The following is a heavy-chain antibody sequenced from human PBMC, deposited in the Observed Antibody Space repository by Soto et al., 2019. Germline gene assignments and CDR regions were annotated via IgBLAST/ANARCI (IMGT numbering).Heavy chain of an antibody. J-gene: IGHJ4*02. CDR1: GFTLSSYS. CDR2: ISYDGNTQ. CDR3: AKVSRPSRISTPDFDY. Sequence: QVQLVESGGGVVQPGTSLRLSCAASGFTLSSYSIHWVRQAPAKGLDWVAVISYDGNTQFYGDSVKGRFIVSRDNSRNTLYLQLNNLQAEDTAVYYCAKVSRPSRISTPDFDYWGQGTLVTVSS. V-gene: IGHV3-30-3*01.